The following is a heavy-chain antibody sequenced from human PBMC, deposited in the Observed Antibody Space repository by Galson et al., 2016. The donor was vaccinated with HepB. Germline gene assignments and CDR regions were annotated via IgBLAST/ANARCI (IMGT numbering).Heavy chain of an antibody. D-gene: IGHD3-3*01. V-gene: IGHV5-51*01. CDR3: ARLGVGVWSGYYYGSCCDY. Sequence: QSGAEVKKPGESLKISCKGSGYSFTSYWIGWVRQMPGKGLEWMGIIYPGDSDTRYSPSFQGQVTISADKSISTAYLQWSSLKASDTAMYYCARLGVGVWSGYYYGSCCDYWGQAPLVTVSS. CDR1: GYSFTSYW. CDR2: IYPGDSDT. J-gene: IGHJ4*02.